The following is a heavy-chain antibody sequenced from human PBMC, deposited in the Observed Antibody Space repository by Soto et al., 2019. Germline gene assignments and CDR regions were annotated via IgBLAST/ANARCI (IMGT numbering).Heavy chain of an antibody. CDR2: INSDGSST. CDR3: ASGGGYCSGGSCYPRHYYYYMDV. D-gene: IGHD2-15*01. Sequence: EVQLVESGGGLVQPGGSLRLSCAASGFTFSSYWMHWVRQAPGKGLVWVSRINSDGSSTSYADSVKGRFTISRDNAKNTLYLQMNSLGAEDTAVYYCASGGGYCSGGSCYPRHYYYYMDVWGKGTTVTVSS. V-gene: IGHV3-74*01. CDR1: GFTFSSYW. J-gene: IGHJ6*03.